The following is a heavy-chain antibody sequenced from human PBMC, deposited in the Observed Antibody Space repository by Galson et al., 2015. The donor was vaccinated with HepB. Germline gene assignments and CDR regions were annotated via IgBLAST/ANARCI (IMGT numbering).Heavy chain of an antibody. J-gene: IGHJ4*02. Sequence: SVKVSCKASGYTFTSYAMHWVRQAPGQRLEWMGWINAGNGNTKYSQKFQGRVTITRDTSASTAYMELSSLRSEDTAVYYCASGALWFGELLPVDYWGQGTLVTVSS. V-gene: IGHV1-3*01. CDR2: INAGNGNT. D-gene: IGHD3-10*01. CDR3: ASGALWFGELLPVDY. CDR1: GYTFTSYA.